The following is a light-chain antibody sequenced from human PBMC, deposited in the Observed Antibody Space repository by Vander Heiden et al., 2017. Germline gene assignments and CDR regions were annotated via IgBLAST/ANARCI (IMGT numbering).Light chain of an antibody. J-gene: IGLJ2*01. CDR3: QSYDSTNVV. Sequence: NLMLPQPHSESESPGKTVTISCTGSSGRIASNYVPWYQQRPGSAPTTVIYDDYQRPSGVPDRFSASIDSSSNSASLTISGLKTEDEADFYCQSYDSTNVVFGGGTKLTVL. CDR1: SGRIASNY. CDR2: DDY. V-gene: IGLV6-57*02.